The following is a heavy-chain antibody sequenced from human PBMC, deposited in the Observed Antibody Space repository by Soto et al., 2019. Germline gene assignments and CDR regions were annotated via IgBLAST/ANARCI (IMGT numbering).Heavy chain of an antibody. CDR3: SRDLLIAIFGVVTKGPYYYYGMDV. V-gene: IGHV1-18*01. J-gene: IGHJ6*02. CDR2: ISAYNGNT. CDR1: GYTFTSYG. Sequence: ASVKVSCKSAGYTFTSYGISWVRQAPGQEHEWMGWISAYNGNTNYAQKLQGRVTMTTDTSTSRAYMVLRSLRSDDTAAYYCSRDLLIAIFGVVTKGPYYYYGMDVWGQGSTVPVSS. D-gene: IGHD3-3*01.